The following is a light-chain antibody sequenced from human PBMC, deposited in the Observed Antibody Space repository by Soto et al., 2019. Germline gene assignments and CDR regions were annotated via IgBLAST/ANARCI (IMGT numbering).Light chain of an antibody. CDR2: VNGDGRH. J-gene: IGLJ3*02. Sequence: QLVLTQSPSASASLGASVKLTCTLNNGHTTYAIAWHQQQPEKGPRFLMKVNGDGRHNKGDGIPDRFSGSSSGAERYLTISSLLSEDEGDYYCQTWGTGVQVFGGGTQLTVL. V-gene: IGLV4-69*01. CDR1: NGHTTYA. CDR3: QTWGTGVQV.